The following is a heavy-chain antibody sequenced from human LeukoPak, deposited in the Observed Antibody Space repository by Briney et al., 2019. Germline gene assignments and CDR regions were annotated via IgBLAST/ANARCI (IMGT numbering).Heavy chain of an antibody. D-gene: IGHD2-2*01. CDR1: GGSFSGYY. CDR2: INHSGST. J-gene: IGHJ4*02. V-gene: IGHV4-34*01. Sequence: PSETLSLTCAVYGGSFSGYYWSWIRQPPGKGLEWIGEINHSGSTNYNPSLKSRVTISVDTSKNQFSLKLSSVTAADTAVYHCARGPKTDIVVVPAATFLDYWGQGTLVTVSS. CDR3: ARGPKTDIVVVPAATFLDY.